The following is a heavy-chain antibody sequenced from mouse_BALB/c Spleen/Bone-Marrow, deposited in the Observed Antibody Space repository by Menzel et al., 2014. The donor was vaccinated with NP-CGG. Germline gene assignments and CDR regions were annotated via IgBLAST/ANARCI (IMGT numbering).Heavy chain of an antibody. CDR3: AIFITTVVGYFDY. CDR1: GFSLTSYG. J-gene: IGHJ2*01. Sequence: VQLQQSGPGLVAPSQSLSITCTVSGFSLTSYGVHWVRQPPGKGLEWLRVIWAGGSTNYNSALMSRLSISKDNSKSQVFLKMNSLQTDDTAMYYCAIFITTVVGYFDYWGQGTTLTVSS. V-gene: IGHV2-9*02. D-gene: IGHD1-1*01. CDR2: IWAGGST.